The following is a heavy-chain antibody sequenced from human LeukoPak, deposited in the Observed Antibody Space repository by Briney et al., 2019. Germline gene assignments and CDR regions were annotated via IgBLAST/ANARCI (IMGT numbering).Heavy chain of an antibody. CDR1: GGSISSSSYY. CDR2: ISYSGNS. Sequence: SETLSLTCKVSGGSISSSSYYWGWIRQPPGKGLEWIGYISYSGNSNYNPSLESRVTISLDTSKSQFSLKLTSVTAADTAVYYCARGRFRFDLWGQGTMVTVSS. D-gene: IGHD3-10*01. V-gene: IGHV4-61*05. CDR3: ARGRFRFDL. J-gene: IGHJ3*01.